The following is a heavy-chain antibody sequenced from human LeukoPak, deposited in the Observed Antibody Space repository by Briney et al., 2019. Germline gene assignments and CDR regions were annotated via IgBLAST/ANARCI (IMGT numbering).Heavy chain of an antibody. D-gene: IGHD2-21*01. V-gene: IGHV1-18*01. Sequence: ASVKVSCKASGYTFTSYGISWVRQAPGQGLEWMGWINAYNDIANYAQKFQGRVTMTTDTSTSTAYMELRSLRSDDTAVFYCARAGGSYSPSDYWGQGTLVTVSS. J-gene: IGHJ4*02. CDR3: ARAGGSYSPSDY. CDR1: GYTFTSYG. CDR2: INAYNDIA.